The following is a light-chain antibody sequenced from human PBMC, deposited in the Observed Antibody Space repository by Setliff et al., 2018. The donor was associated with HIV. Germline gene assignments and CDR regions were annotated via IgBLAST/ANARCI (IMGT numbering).Light chain of an antibody. J-gene: IGLJ1*01. CDR3: CSYAGSSALYV. Sequence: QSALTQPASVSGSPGQSITISCTGTSSDVGGYNYVSWYQQHPGKAPKLMIYDVSNRPSGVSNRFSGSKSGNTASLTISGLQAEDEADYYCCSYAGSSALYVFGIGTKVTVL. CDR2: DVS. CDR1: SSDVGGYNY. V-gene: IGLV2-23*02.